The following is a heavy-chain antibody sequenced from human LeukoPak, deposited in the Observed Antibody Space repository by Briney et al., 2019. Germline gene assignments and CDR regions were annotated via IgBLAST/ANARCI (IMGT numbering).Heavy chain of an antibody. Sequence: GGSLRLSCAASGFTFSSYAMSWVRQAPGKGLGWVSAISGSGGTTYYADSVKGRFTLSRDNANNSLYLQMNSLRAEDTAVYYCARRVAAAGSTGLRYIDVWGKGTTVTVSS. CDR1: GFTFSSYA. CDR3: ARRVAAAGSTGLRYIDV. V-gene: IGHV3-23*01. CDR2: ISGSGGTT. J-gene: IGHJ6*03. D-gene: IGHD6-13*01.